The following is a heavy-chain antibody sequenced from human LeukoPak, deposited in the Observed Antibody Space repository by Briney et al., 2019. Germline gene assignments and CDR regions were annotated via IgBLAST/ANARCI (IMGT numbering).Heavy chain of an antibody. J-gene: IGHJ4*02. V-gene: IGHV4-59*08. CDR1: GGSTSSYY. CDR3: ARRPYYGDYYFDY. CDR2: IYYSGST. Sequence: SETLSLTCTVSGGSTSSYYWSWIRQPPGKGLEWIGYIYYSGSTNYNPSLKSRVTISVDTSKNQFSLKLSSVTAADTAVYYCARRPYYGDYYFDYWGQGTLVTVSS. D-gene: IGHD4-17*01.